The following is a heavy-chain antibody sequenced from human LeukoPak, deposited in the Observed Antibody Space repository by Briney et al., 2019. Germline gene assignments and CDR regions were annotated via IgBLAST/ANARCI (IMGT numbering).Heavy chain of an antibody. CDR1: GFTFSNYA. CDR2: ISYDGSNK. J-gene: IGHJ4*02. CDR3: ARTRDRYDSSGYFDY. Sequence: GGSLRLSCAASGFTFSNYAMHWVRQAPGKGLEWVAVISYDGSNKYYADSVKGRFTISRDNSKNTLYLQMNSLRAEDTAVYYCARTRDRYDSSGYFDYWGQGTLVTVSS. V-gene: IGHV3-30*04. D-gene: IGHD3-22*01.